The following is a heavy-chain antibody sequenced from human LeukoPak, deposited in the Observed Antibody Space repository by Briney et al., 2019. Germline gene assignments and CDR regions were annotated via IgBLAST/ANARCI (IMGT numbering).Heavy chain of an antibody. CDR2: IKQDGGEK. V-gene: IGHV3-7*03. CDR1: GTTFSRYW. Sequence: GGSLRLSCVDSGTTFSRYWMSWVRQAPGKGLEWVANIKQDGGEKYYVDSVKGQFTISRDNAKNSLYLQMNSLRVEDTAVYYCARDGRPLDYWGQGTLVTVSS. CDR3: ARDGRPLDY. J-gene: IGHJ4*02.